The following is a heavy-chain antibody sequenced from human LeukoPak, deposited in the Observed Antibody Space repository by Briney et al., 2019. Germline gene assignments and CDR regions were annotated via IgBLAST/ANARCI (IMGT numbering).Heavy chain of an antibody. V-gene: IGHV1-46*01. J-gene: IGHJ3*02. D-gene: IGHD7-27*01. CDR2: INPSGGST. Sequence: ASVKVSCKASGYTFTSSYMHWVRQAPGQGLEWMGIINPSGGSTSYAQKFQGRVTMTRDTSTSTVYMELSSLRSEDTAVYYCARPPSSNWGSRHAFDIWGQGTMVTVSS. CDR3: ARPPSSNWGSRHAFDI. CDR1: GYTFTSSY.